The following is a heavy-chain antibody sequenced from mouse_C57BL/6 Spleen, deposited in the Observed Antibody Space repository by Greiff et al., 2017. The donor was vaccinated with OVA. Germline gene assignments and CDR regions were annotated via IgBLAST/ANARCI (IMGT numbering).Heavy chain of an antibody. D-gene: IGHD1-1*01. J-gene: IGHJ4*01. CDR3: AILLRYPYYAMDY. Sequence: EVKVVESGGGLVKPGGSLKLSCAASGFTFSDYGMHWVRQAPEKGLEWVAYISSGSSTIYYADTVKGRFTISRDNAKNTLFLQMTSLRSEDTAMYYCAILLRYPYYAMDYWGQGTSVTVSS. V-gene: IGHV5-17*01. CDR2: ISSGSSTI. CDR1: GFTFSDYG.